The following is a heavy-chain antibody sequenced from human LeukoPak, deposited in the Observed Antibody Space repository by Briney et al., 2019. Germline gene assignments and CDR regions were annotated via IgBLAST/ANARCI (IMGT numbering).Heavy chain of an antibody. CDR1: GFTFSSYS. CDR2: ISGSSSYI. V-gene: IGHV3-21*01. D-gene: IGHD3-22*01. CDR3: ARDHGSGSTDYFDY. Sequence: GGSLRLSCAASGFTFSSYSMNWVRQAPGKGLEWVSSISGSSSYIYYADSVKGRFTISRDNAKNSLYLQMKSLRVEDTAVYYCARDHGSGSTDYFDYWGQGTLVTVSS. J-gene: IGHJ4*02.